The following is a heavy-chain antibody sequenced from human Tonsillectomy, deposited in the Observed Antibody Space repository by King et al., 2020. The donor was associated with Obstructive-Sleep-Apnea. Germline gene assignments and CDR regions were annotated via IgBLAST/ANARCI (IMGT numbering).Heavy chain of an antibody. J-gene: IGHJ6*02. CDR2: ISSSSSTI. CDR3: ARSGADSSVTHYYYGMDV. CDR1: GFTFSSYS. Sequence: VQLVESGGGLVQPGGSLRLSCAASGFTFSSYSMNWVRQAPGKGLEWVTYISSSSSTIYYADSVKGRFTISRDNAKNSMYLRRNSLRAEDTAVYYCARSGADSSVTHYYYGMDVWGQGTTVTVSS. V-gene: IGHV3-48*04. D-gene: IGHD3-10*01.